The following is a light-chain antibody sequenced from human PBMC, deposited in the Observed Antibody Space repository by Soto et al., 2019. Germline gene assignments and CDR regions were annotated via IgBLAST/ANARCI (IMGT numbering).Light chain of an antibody. CDR3: QQANSLPLT. CDR1: QGISNW. J-gene: IGKJ4*01. Sequence: DIQMTQSPSSVSASVGDRVSITCRASQGISNWLAWYQQKPGRAPKLLIYTGSSLQSGVPSRFSGTGSGTDFTLTISSLQPEDVATYYCQQANSLPLTFGGGTQVEIK. V-gene: IGKV1-12*01. CDR2: TGS.